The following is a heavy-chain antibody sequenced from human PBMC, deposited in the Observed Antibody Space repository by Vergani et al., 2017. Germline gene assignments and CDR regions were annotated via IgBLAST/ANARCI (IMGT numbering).Heavy chain of an antibody. Sequence: QLQLQESGPGLVKPSETLSLTCTVSGGSISSSSYYWGWIRQPPGKGLEWIGSIYYSGSTYYNPSLKSRVTISVDTSKNQFSLKLSSVTAADTAVYYCARDAHSSSWYLLPLADYYMDVWGKGTTVTVSS. CDR2: IYYSGST. CDR3: ARDAHSSSWYLLPLADYYMDV. D-gene: IGHD6-13*01. J-gene: IGHJ6*03. V-gene: IGHV4-39*07. CDR1: GGSISSSSYY.